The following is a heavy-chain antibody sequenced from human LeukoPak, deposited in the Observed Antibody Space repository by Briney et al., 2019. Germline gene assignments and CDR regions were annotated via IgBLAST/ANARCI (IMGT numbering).Heavy chain of an antibody. CDR1: GGPISSYY. CDR2: IYYSGST. D-gene: IGHD5-18*01. CDR3: ARASGYSYGYYYYYYMDV. J-gene: IGHJ6*03. V-gene: IGHV4-59*01. Sequence: SETLSLTCTVPGGPISSYYWSWIRQPPGKGLEWIGYIYYSGSTNYNPSLKSRVTISVDTSKNQFSLKLSSVTAADTAVYYCARASGYSYGYYYYYYMDVWGKGTTVTISS.